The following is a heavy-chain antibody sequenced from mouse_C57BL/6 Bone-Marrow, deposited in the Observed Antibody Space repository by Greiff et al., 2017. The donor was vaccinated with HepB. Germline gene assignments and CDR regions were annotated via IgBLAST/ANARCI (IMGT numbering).Heavy chain of an antibody. V-gene: IGHV1-53*01. CDR2: INPSNGGT. Sequence: VQLQQPGTELVKPGASVKLSCKASGYTFTSYWMHWVKQRPGQGLEWIGNINPSNGGTNYNEKFKSKATLTVDKSSSTAYMQLSSLTSEDSAVYYCARSDYDDGYAMDYWGQGTSVTVSS. D-gene: IGHD2-4*01. CDR1: GYTFTSYW. J-gene: IGHJ4*01. CDR3: ARSDYDDGYAMDY.